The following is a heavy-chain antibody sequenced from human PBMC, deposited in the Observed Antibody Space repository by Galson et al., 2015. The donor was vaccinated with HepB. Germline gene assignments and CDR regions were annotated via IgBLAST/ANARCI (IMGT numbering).Heavy chain of an antibody. Sequence: SVKVSCKASGYTFTTYYMHWVRQAPGQGLEWMGIINPSGGSTSYAQKLQGRVTMTRDTSTSTVNMELSSLRSDDTAVYYCARGGNGSGSRVDFDYWGQGTLVTVSS. D-gene: IGHD3-10*01. V-gene: IGHV1-46*04. CDR3: ARGGNGSGSRVDFDY. CDR2: INPSGGST. CDR1: GYTFTTYY. J-gene: IGHJ4*02.